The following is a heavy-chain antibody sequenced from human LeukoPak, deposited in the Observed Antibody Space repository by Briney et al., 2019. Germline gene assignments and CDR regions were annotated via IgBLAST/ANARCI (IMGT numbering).Heavy chain of an antibody. V-gene: IGHV1-69*04. CDR3: ARVHGDYDFWSGLDY. Sequence: SVKVSCKASGGTFSSYAISWVRQAPGQGLEWMGRIIPILGIANYAQKFQGRVTITADKSTSTAYMELRSLRSDDTAVYYCARVHGDYDFWSGLDYWGQGTLVTVSS. CDR2: IIPILGIA. J-gene: IGHJ4*02. CDR1: GGTFSSYA. D-gene: IGHD3-3*01.